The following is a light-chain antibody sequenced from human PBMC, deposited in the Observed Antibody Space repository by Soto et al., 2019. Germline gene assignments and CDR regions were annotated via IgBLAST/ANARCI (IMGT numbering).Light chain of an antibody. CDR2: DIS. J-gene: IGLJ2*01. CDR3: RSYAVSRTPRV. CDR1: SSNLGGYYD. Sequence: QSALTQPASVSGSPGQSITISCTGSSSNLGGYYDVHWYQQHPGTAPKVMIYDISNRPSGVTVRFSGSKSGTTASLAISGLQAEDEADYYCRSYAVSRTPRVFGRGTKLTVL. V-gene: IGLV2-14*01.